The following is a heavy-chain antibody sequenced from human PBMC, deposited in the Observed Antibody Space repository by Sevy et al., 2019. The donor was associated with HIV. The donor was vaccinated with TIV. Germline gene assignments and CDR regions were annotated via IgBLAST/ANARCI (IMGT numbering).Heavy chain of an antibody. D-gene: IGHD1-7*01. V-gene: IGHV3-7*01. J-gene: IGHJ4*02. CDR3: ARDDGNYYFHY. CDR1: GFTFSKYW. Sequence: GGSLRLSCAASGFTFSKYWMGWVRRAPGKGLEWVANTKQDAGQKDYVDSVKGRFTISRDNAKNSLYLQMNSLRAEDTAVYFCARDDGNYYFHYWGQGTLVTVSS. CDR2: TKQDAGQK.